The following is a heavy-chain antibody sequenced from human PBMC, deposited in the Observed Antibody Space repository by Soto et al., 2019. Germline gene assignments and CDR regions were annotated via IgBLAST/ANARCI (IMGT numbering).Heavy chain of an antibody. D-gene: IGHD7-27*01. Sequence: QAQLVQSGPEVKKPGSSVTVSWKASAGTFNNYAICWVRQSPGQGLEWMGGTIPLFSTSSYAQKFQGRVTITADKSTSTGYMAMRNLKSEDTAHYYCVRAGDRPYYYYGMEVWGQGPTGTVS. CDR3: VRAGDRPYYYYGMEV. CDR2: TIPLFSTS. J-gene: IGHJ6*02. CDR1: AGTFNNYA. V-gene: IGHV1-69*06.